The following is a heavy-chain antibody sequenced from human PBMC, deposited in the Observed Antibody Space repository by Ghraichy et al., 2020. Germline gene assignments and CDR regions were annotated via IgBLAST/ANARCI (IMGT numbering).Heavy chain of an antibody. CDR1: GGSVSSSGYY. Sequence: SLTLSLPCTVSGGSVSSSGYYWGWIRPPPGKGLEWIGTIYYSGSTYYNPSLKSRVTISVDTSKNQFSLNLSSVTAADTAVYYCAPRITVFGVVLSNWGQGILFTVSA. CDR3: APRITVFGVVLSN. D-gene: IGHD3-3*01. J-gene: IGHJ4*02. CDR2: IYYSGST. V-gene: IGHV4-39*01.